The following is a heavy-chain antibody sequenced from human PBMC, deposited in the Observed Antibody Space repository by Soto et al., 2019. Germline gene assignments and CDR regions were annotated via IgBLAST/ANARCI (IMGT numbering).Heavy chain of an antibody. V-gene: IGHV1-18*01. D-gene: IGHD3-3*01. J-gene: IGHJ4*02. CDR3: ARDPAIYDFWSGSYFDY. CDR2: ISAYNGNT. Sequence: QVQLVQSGAEVKKPGASVKVSCKASGYTFTSYGISWVRQAPGQGLEWMGWISAYNGNTNYAQKLQGRVTMTTDTSTSTDDMELRSLRSDDTAVYYCARDPAIYDFWSGSYFDYWGQGTLVTVSS. CDR1: GYTFTSYG.